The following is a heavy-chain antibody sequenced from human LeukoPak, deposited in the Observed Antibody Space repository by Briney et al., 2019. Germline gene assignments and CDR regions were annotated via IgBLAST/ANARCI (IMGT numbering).Heavy chain of an antibody. Sequence: SETLSLTCTVSGGSISGYYWSWIRQPAGKGLEWIGRFYNSGSTKYNPSLKSRVTMSIDTSKNEFYLKLTSVTAADTAVYYCARGVSSSWYGNWFDPWGQGTLVTVSS. J-gene: IGHJ5*02. CDR3: ARGVSSSWYGNWFDP. CDR2: FYNSGST. V-gene: IGHV4-4*07. D-gene: IGHD6-13*01. CDR1: GGSISGYY.